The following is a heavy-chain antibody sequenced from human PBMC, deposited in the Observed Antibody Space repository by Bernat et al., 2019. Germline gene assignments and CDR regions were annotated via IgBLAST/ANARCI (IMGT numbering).Heavy chain of an antibody. CDR1: GGSISSGGYY. CDR2: IYYSGST. Sequence: QVQLQESGPGLVKPSQTLSLTCTVSGGSISSGGYYWSWIRQHPGKGLEWIGYIYYSGSTYYNPSLKSRVTISVDTSKNQFSLKLSSVTAADTAVYYCAREIEGIAAAGNWFDPWGQGTLVTVSS. D-gene: IGHD6-13*01. J-gene: IGHJ5*02. V-gene: IGHV4-31*03. CDR3: AREIEGIAAAGNWFDP.